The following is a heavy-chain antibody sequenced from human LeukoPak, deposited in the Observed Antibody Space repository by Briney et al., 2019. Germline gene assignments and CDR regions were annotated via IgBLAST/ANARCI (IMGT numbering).Heavy chain of an antibody. CDR2: IRPDGSET. V-gene: IGHV3-7*01. CDR3: ARDGGELWPLDE. D-gene: IGHD3-10*01. J-gene: IGHJ4*02. Sequence: GGSLRLSCVASGFPFKGYWMTWVRQSPGKGLDWVANIRPDGSETNYLDSVKGRFTISRDNARDSLFLEMNNLRVDDTAVYYCARDGGELWPLDEWGQGILVTVSS. CDR1: GFPFKGYW.